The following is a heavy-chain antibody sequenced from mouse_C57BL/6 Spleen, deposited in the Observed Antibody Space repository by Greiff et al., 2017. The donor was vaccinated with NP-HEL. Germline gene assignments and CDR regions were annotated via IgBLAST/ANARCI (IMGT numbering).Heavy chain of an antibody. CDR1: GYAFSSSW. Sequence: VQLQQSGPELVKPGASVKISCKASGYAFSSSWMNWVKQRPGKGLEWIGRIYPGDGDTNYNGKFKGKATLTADKSSSTAYMQLSSLTSEDSAVYFCARDYSNFHFDYWGQGTTLTVSS. V-gene: IGHV1-82*01. CDR3: ARDYSNFHFDY. J-gene: IGHJ2*01. CDR2: IYPGDGDT. D-gene: IGHD2-5*01.